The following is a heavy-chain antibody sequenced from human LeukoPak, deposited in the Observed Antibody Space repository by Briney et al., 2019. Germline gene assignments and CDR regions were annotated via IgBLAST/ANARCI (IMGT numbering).Heavy chain of an antibody. V-gene: IGHV4-59*01. Sequence: PSETLSLTCTVSGGSMSSYYWSWIRQPPGKGLEWIGYIYHSGSTNYNPSLKSRVTISVDTSKNQFSLKLTSVTAADTAVYYCARSIGTYYYGSGRTYYYYYMDVWGKGTTVTISS. CDR1: GGSMSSYY. CDR3: ARSIGTYYYGSGRTYYYYYMDV. D-gene: IGHD3-10*01. J-gene: IGHJ6*03. CDR2: IYHSGST.